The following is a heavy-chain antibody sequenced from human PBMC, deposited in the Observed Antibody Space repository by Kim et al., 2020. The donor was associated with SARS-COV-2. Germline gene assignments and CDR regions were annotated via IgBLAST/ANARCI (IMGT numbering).Heavy chain of an antibody. V-gene: IGHV1-2*04. CDR1: GYTFTGYY. CDR2: INPNSGGT. Sequence: ASVKVSCKASGYTFTGYYMHWVRQAPGQGLEWMGWINPNSGGTNYAQKFQGWVTMTRDTSISTAYMELSRLRSDDTAVYYCARGPGFWIFSGDSSGYYAYWGQGTLVTVSS. D-gene: IGHD3-22*01. CDR3: ARGPGFWIFSGDSSGYYAY. J-gene: IGHJ4*02.